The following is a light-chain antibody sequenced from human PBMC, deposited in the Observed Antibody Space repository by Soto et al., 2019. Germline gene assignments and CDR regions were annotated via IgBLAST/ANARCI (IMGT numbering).Light chain of an antibody. J-gene: IGKJ5*01. CDR3: HSRA. CDR1: QSISSS. V-gene: IGKV1-5*01. CDR2: AAS. Sequence: DIHMTQSPSTLSASVGDRVTITCRASQSISSSLAWYQQKPGKAPKLLIYAASILQSGVPSRFSGSGSETEFTLTISRMQPDDFATYFCHSRAFGQGTRLE.